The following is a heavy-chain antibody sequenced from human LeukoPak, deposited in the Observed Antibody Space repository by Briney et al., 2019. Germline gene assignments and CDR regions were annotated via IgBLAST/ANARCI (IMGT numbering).Heavy chain of an antibody. CDR3: ASPAASFKWQWLVY. D-gene: IGHD6-19*01. CDR2: LSAGADIT. CDR1: GFTFSSYA. Sequence: GGSLRLSCAASGFTFSSYAMSWVRQAPGKGLEWVSALSAGADITHYTDSVKGRFTISRDDSKNTLYLQTNSLRAEDTALYYCASPAASFKWQWLVYWGQGTLVSVSS. V-gene: IGHV3-23*01. J-gene: IGHJ4*02.